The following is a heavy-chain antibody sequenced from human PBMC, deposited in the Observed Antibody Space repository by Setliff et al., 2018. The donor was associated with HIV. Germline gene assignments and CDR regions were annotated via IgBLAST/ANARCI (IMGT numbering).Heavy chain of an antibody. CDR2: IYTSGST. D-gene: IGHD1-1*01. J-gene: IGHJ4*02. V-gene: IGHV4-61*09. CDR3: ARNSQKGIQPLLLAS. Sequence: SETLSLTCTVSGGSISSGSYYWSWIRQPAGKGLEWIGHIYTSGSTNYNPSLKSRVTISVDTSKNQFSLMLDSVTAADTAVYYCARNSQKGIQPLLLASWGPGTLVTVSS. CDR1: GGSISSGSYY.